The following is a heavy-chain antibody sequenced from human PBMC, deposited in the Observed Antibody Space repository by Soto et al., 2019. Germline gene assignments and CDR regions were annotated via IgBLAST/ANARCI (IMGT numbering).Heavy chain of an antibody. CDR1: GFTFSSYW. D-gene: IGHD3-16*02. J-gene: IGHJ3*02. CDR2: INSDGSST. V-gene: IGHV3-74*01. Sequence: EVQLVESGGGLVQPGGSLRLSCAASGFTFSSYWMHWVRQAPGKGLVWVSRINSDGSSTSYADSVKGRFTISRDNAKNTLYLQMNSLRAEDTAVYYCARVRKSYPPSDAFDIWCQGTMVTVSS. CDR3: ARVRKSYPPSDAFDI.